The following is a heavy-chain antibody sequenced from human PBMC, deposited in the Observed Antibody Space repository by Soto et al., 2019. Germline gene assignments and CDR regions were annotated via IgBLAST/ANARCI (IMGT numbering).Heavy chain of an antibody. J-gene: IGHJ5*02. CDR3: ARLGIYCSGGSCYPYNWFDP. CDR1: GYTFTSYG. Sequence: GASVKVSCKASGYTFTSYGISWVRQAPGQGLEWMGWISAYNGNTNYAQKLQGRVTMTTDTSTSTAYMELRSLRSDDTAVYYCARLGIYCSGGSCYPYNWFDPWGQGTLVTVSS. CDR2: ISAYNGNT. V-gene: IGHV1-18*01. D-gene: IGHD2-15*01.